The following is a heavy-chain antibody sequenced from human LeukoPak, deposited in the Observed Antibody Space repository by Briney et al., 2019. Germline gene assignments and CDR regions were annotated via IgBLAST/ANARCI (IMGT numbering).Heavy chain of an antibody. CDR1: GGSFSGYY. V-gene: IGHV4-34*01. J-gene: IGHJ4*02. Sequence: SETLSLTCAVYGGSFSGYYWSWIRQPPGKGLEWIGEINHSGSTNYNPSLKSRVTISLDTSKNQFSLKLSSVTAADTAVYYCARDNYYDSREIDYWGQGTLVTVSS. D-gene: IGHD3-22*01. CDR3: ARDNYYDSREIDY. CDR2: INHSGST.